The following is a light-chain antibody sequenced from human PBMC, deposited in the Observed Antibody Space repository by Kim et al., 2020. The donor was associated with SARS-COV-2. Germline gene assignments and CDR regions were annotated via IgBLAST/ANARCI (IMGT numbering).Light chain of an antibody. J-gene: IGKJ3*01. CDR1: QSISSW. Sequence: LSASVGDRVTISCRASQSISSWLAWFQQKPGKAPKLLIYKASSLESGVPSRFSGSGSGTEFTLTISSLQPDDFATYYCQQYNSYTFGPGTKVDI. CDR2: KAS. V-gene: IGKV1-5*03. CDR3: QQYNSYT.